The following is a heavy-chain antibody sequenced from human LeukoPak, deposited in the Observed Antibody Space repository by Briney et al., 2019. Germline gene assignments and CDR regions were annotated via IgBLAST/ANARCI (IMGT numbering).Heavy chain of an antibody. D-gene: IGHD5-18*01. CDR2: IYYSGST. CDR3: ARLDTTLAPYLDY. J-gene: IGHJ4*02. V-gene: IGHV4-39*01. CDR1: GGSISSSYY. Sequence: SETLSLTCTVSGGSISSSYYWAWIRQPPGKGLEWIGNIYYSGSTYYNPSLKSRVTISVDTSKNPFSLKLSSVTAADTAVYYLARLDTTLAPYLDYWGQGTLVTVSS.